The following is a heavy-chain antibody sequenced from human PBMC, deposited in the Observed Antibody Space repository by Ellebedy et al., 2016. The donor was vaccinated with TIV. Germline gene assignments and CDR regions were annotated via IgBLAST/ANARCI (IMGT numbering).Heavy chain of an antibody. CDR3: ARGITGPVDLGY. CDR2: INTYNGNT. CDR1: GHTFTSDG. V-gene: IGHV1-18*04. J-gene: IGHJ4*02. D-gene: IGHD1-1*01. Sequence: AASAKVSCKASGHTFTSDGFGWVRQAPGQGLEWMGWINTYNGNTNYAKSFQGRVTMTTDTSTNTAYLDLRSLRPDDRAVYYCARGITGPVDLGYWGQGTLVTVSS.